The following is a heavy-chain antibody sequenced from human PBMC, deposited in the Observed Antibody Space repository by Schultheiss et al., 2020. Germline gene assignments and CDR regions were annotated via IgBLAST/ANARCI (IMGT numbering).Heavy chain of an antibody. CDR2: ISGSGGST. Sequence: GGSLRLSCAASGFTFSSYAMSWVRQAPGKGLEWVSAISGSGGSTYYADSVKGRFTISRDNSKNTLYLQMNSLRAEDTAVYYCASYGAHGQARPDGYWGQGTLVTVSS. J-gene: IGHJ4*02. CDR1: GFTFSSYA. D-gene: IGHD6-6*01. CDR3: ASYGAHGQARPDGY. V-gene: IGHV3-23*01.